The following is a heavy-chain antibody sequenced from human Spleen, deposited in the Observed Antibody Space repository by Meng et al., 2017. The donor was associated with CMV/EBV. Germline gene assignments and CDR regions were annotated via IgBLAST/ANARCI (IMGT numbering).Heavy chain of an antibody. CDR2: IRSKAYGGTT. D-gene: IGHD5-12*01. V-gene: IGHV3-49*04. CDR1: GFTFGDYA. CDR3: INSGYDPYYYYGMDV. J-gene: IGHJ6*02. Sequence: GVYLRLTRTASGFTFGDYAMSWVRQAPGKGLEWVGFIRSKAYGGTTEYAASVKGRCTISRDDSKSIAYLQMNSLKTEDTSVYYCINSGYDPYYYYGMDVWGQGTTVTVSS.